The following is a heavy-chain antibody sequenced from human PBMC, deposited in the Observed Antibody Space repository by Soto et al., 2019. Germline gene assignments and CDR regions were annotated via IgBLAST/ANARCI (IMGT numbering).Heavy chain of an antibody. J-gene: IGHJ4*02. CDR2: IYSGGTT. V-gene: IGHV3-66*01. CDR1: GFTVSSNY. CDR3: ARELRQVAANPSVDY. Sequence: LRLSCAASGFTVSSNYMSWVRQAPGKGLEWVSTIYSGGTTYYADSVKDRFTISRDNSKNTLYLQMNSLRAEDTAVYYCARELRQVAANPSVDYWGQGTLVTVSS. D-gene: IGHD2-15*01.